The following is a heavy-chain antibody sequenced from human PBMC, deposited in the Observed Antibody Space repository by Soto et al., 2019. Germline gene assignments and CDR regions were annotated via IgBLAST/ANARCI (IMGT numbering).Heavy chain of an antibody. Sequence: EVQLVESGGGLVQPGGSLRLSCAASGFSFSNYWIHWVRQAPGKGLVWVSRIKTDGSSTDYAASVKGRFTISRDNAKKTLYLQMNSLTVAAAAVYFCAKREGNTYGLFHWGQGTLVTVSS. V-gene: IGHV3-74*01. CDR1: GFSFSNYW. J-gene: IGHJ4*02. D-gene: IGHD5-18*01. CDR3: AKREGNTYGLFH. CDR2: IKTDGSST.